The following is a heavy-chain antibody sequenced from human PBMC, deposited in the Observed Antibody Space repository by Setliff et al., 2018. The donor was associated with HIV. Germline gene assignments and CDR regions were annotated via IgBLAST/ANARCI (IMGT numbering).Heavy chain of an antibody. CDR1: GYSFTSYW. Sequence: GESLKISCQGSGYSFTSYWIGWVRQMPGKGLEWMGIIYPGDSGTRYSPSFQGQVTISADKSISTAYLQWSSLKASDTAMYDCARHRIVKAHYYYMDVWGKGTTVTVSS. V-gene: IGHV5-51*01. J-gene: IGHJ6*03. D-gene: IGHD3-16*02. CDR2: IYPGDSGT. CDR3: ARHRIVKAHYYYMDV.